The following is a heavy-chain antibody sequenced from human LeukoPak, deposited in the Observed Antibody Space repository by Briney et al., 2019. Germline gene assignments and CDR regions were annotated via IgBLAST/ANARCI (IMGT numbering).Heavy chain of an antibody. CDR2: IGSSGGGI. CDR1: GFTFSTYT. D-gene: IGHD3/OR15-3a*01. CDR3: AKEIGRLGVPLYDY. J-gene: IGHJ4*02. Sequence: GGSLRLSCAASGFTFSTYTMYWVRHPPGKRLEWVSIIGSSGGGIHYADSVKRRFTISRDNSKNALYLQMNSLRVEDTAVYYCAKEIGRLGVPLYDYWGRGTLVTASS. V-gene: IGHV3-23*01.